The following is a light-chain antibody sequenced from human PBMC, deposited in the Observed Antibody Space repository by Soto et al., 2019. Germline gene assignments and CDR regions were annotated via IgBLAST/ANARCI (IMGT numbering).Light chain of an antibody. CDR1: QGISDY. J-gene: IGKJ1*01. CDR2: EAS. V-gene: IGKV1-9*01. Sequence: DIRMTQSPSSLSASVGDTVTITCRASQGISDYLAWYKQKPGKAPNLLIYEASTLQSGVPSRFSGSGSGTEFTLSVSSLQPEDFATYYCLQLDSYPRTFGQGTKVEVK. CDR3: LQLDSYPRT.